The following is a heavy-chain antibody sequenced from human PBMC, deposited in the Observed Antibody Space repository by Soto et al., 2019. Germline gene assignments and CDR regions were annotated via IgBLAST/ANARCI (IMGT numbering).Heavy chain of an antibody. CDR2: IYYSGST. D-gene: IGHD3-10*01. V-gene: IGHV4-59*12. J-gene: IGHJ6*03. CDR3: ARVLMLRGTIVPEGYSYHMDL. CDR1: GGSISSYY. Sequence: SETLSLTCTVSGGSISSYYWSWIRQPPGKGLEWIGYIYYSGSTNYNPSLKSRVTISVDTSKNQFSLKLSSLTAADTAVYYCARVLMLRGTIVPEGYSYHMDLWGKGTTVTVSS.